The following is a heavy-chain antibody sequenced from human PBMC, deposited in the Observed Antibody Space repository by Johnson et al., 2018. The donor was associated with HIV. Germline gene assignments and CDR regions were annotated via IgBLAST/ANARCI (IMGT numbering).Heavy chain of an antibody. J-gene: IGHJ3*02. Sequence: QVQLVESGGGVVQPGGSLRLSCAASGVTFSSYGMHWVRQAPGEGLEWVAFIRYDGSNQYYADSVQSRFTISRDNSKNTLYLQMNSLRAEDTAVYYCAKEFPTRRPFDIWGQGTMVTVSS. D-gene: IGHD1-26*01. V-gene: IGHV3-30*02. CDR1: GVTFSSYG. CDR2: IRYDGSNQ. CDR3: AKEFPTRRPFDI.